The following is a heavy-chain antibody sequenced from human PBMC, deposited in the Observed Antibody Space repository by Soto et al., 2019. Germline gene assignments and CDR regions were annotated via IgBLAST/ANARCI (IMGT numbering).Heavy chain of an antibody. V-gene: IGHV1-18*01. CDR3: ARGPTDYYDNSGDYFLDY. J-gene: IGHJ4*02. CDR2: ISTYNGNT. Sequence: QVQLVQSGAEVKKPWASVKVSCKASGYTFTTYGMSWVRQAPGQGLDWMGGISTYNGNTKYAERLQGRVTMTTDTTTSTAYMELRSLRSDDTAVYYCARGPTDYYDNSGDYFLDYWGQGTLVTVSS. D-gene: IGHD3-22*01. CDR1: GYTFTTYG.